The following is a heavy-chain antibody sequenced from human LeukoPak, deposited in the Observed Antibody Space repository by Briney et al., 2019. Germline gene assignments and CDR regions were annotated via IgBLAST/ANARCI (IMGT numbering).Heavy chain of an antibody. J-gene: IGHJ4*02. CDR3: ARYRYGGPADY. V-gene: IGHV4-38-2*01. Sequence: SETLSLTCAVSGSAIRSGFYRGWLRQPPGKELEWIGSIYHGGSTYYTPSLKSRVTISVDTSKNHFSLSLNSVTVADTAVYYCARYRYGGPADYWGPGIQITVSS. CDR2: IYHGGST. CDR1: GSAIRSGFY. D-gene: IGHD3-16*02.